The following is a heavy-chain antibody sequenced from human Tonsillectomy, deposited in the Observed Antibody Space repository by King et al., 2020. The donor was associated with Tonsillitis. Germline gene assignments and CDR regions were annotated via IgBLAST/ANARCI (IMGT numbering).Heavy chain of an antibody. CDR2: ISGSGGST. D-gene: IGHD5-18*01. J-gene: IGHJ4*02. V-gene: IGHV3-23*04. CDR3: AKVQRYGRWIDH. CDR1: GFTFSNYA. Sequence: VQLVESGGGLVQPGGSLRLSCAASGFTFSNYAMGWVRQAPGKGLEWVSLISGSGGSTHNADSVKGRFTISRDNSKNTLYLQMNSLRVEETAVYYCAKVQRYGRWIDHWGQGTLVTVSS.